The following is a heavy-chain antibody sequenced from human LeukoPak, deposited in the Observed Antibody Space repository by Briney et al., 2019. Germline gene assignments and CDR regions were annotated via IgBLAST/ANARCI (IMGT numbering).Heavy chain of an antibody. CDR2: INHSGST. CDR3: ARGLSDVY. Sequence: SGTLSLTCAVYGGSFSGYYWTWIRQPPGKGLEWIGEINHSGSTNYNPSLKSRVTTSIDTSKNQFSLILSSVTAADTAVYYCARGLSDVYWGQGTLVTVSS. CDR1: GGSFSGYY. J-gene: IGHJ4*02. V-gene: IGHV4-34*01.